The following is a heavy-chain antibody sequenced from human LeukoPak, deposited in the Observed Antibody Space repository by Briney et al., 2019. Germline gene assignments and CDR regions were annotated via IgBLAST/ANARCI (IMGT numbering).Heavy chain of an antibody. J-gene: IGHJ4*02. V-gene: IGHV1-8*01. D-gene: IGHD3-22*01. Sequence: ASVKVSCKASGYTFTSYDINWVRQATGQGLEWMGWMNPNSGNTGYAQKFQGRVTMTRNTSISTAYMELSSLRSDDTAVYYCARGRSISDSSGYADYWGQGTLVTVSS. CDR3: ARGRSISDSSGYADY. CDR2: MNPNSGNT. CDR1: GYTFTSYD.